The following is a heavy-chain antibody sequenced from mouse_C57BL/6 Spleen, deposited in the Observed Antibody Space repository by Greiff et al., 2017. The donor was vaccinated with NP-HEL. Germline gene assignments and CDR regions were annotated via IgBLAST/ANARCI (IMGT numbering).Heavy chain of an antibody. J-gene: IGHJ2*01. CDR1: GFTFTDYY. CDR2: IRNKANGYTT. V-gene: IGHV7-3*01. CDR3: ARSLLTGSSDY. D-gene: IGHD4-1*01. Sequence: EVKVVESGGGLVQPGGSLSLSCAASGFTFTDYYMSWVRQPPGKALEWLGFIRNKANGYTTEYSASVKGRFTISRDNSQSILYLQMNALRAEDSATYYCARSLLTGSSDYWGQGTTLTVSS.